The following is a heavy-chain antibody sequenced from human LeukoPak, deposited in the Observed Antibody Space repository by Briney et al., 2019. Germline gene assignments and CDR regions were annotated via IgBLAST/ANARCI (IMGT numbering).Heavy chain of an antibody. CDR2: ISADGTSA. D-gene: IGHD2-15*01. J-gene: IGHJ4*02. CDR3: ARDMAGSCPDY. Sequence: GGSLRLSCAASGFTFDDYVMHWVRQARGKGLEWVSMISADGTSAYYADSVKGRFTTSRDNSKNSLYLQLNSLRTEDTALYYCARDMAGSCPDYWGQGTLVTVSS. V-gene: IGHV3-43*02. CDR1: GFTFDDYV.